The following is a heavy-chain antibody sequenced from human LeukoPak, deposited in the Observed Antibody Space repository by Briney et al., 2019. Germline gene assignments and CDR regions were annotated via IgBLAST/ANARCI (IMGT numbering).Heavy chain of an antibody. J-gene: IGHJ4*02. CDR3: ANEVRPNDY. Sequence: PGGSLRLSCAASGFTFSSYSMNWVRQAPGKGLEWVSSIDISGGTTYYTDSVSGRFTISRDNSKNTLYLEMNSLTVENTALYYCANEVRPNDYWGQGTLVTVSS. D-gene: IGHD1-1*01. V-gene: IGHV3-23*01. CDR2: IDISGGTT. CDR1: GFTFSSYS.